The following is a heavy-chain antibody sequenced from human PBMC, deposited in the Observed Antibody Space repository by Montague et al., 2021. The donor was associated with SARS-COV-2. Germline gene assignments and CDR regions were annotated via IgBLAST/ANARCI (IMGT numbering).Heavy chain of an antibody. V-gene: IGHV4-59*08. CDR1: GGSMSSTY. J-gene: IGHJ6*02. CDR2: IYYSGRA. Sequence: SETLSLTCSVSGGSMSSTYWSWVRQPPGKGLEWIGCIYYSGRAFYNPSLKSRVTISVDTSKNQFSLNLSSVTAADTAVYYCARLTVNYGDLWAYYHGMDVWGQGTTVTVSS. CDR3: ARLTVNYGDLWAYYHGMDV. D-gene: IGHD4-17*01.